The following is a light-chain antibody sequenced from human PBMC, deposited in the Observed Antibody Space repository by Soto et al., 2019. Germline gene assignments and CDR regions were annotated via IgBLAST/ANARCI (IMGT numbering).Light chain of an antibody. CDR1: QDISNY. J-gene: IGKJ4*01. Sequence: DIQMTQSPSTLSASVGDRVTITCRASQDISNYLNWYQQKPGKAPKLLIYDASNLETGVPSRFSGSGSGTDFTFTISSLQPEDIATYYCQQYDNLPLTFGGGTKVGIK. CDR2: DAS. V-gene: IGKV1-33*01. CDR3: QQYDNLPLT.